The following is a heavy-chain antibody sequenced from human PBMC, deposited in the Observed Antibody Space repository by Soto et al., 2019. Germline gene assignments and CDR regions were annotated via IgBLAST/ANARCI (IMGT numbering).Heavy chain of an antibody. CDR1: GYTFTSYD. V-gene: IGHV1-8*01. CDR3: ARGPSEQWLVPHYYYYYGMDV. Sequence: GASVKVSCKASGYTFTSYDINWVRQATGQGLEWMGWMNPNSGNTGYAQKFQGRVTMTRNTSISTAYMELSSLRSEDTAVYYCARGPSEQWLVPHYYYYYGMDVWGQGTTVTVSS. J-gene: IGHJ6*02. CDR2: MNPNSGNT. D-gene: IGHD6-19*01.